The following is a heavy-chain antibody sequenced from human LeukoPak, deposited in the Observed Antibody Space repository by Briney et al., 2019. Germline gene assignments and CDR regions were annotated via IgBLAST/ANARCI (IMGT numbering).Heavy chain of an antibody. Sequence: ASVTVSFKTSGYTFVAYYIHWVRQAPGQGLEWMGRIRPMNGDTKYAQKFQDRVSITMDTSTTTAYMELGSLTSDDTAVYYCGRGVQSFDPWGQGTLVTVSS. CDR3: GRGVQSFDP. V-gene: IGHV1-2*02. CDR2: IRPMNGDT. CDR1: GYTFVAYY. J-gene: IGHJ5*02.